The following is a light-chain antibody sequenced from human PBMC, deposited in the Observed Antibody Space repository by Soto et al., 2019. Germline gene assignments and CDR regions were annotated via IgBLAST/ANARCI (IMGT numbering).Light chain of an antibody. J-gene: IGKJ1*01. CDR1: QGISSY. CDR3: QQYSVYWT. V-gene: IGKV1-13*02. CDR2: DAS. Sequence: AIQLTQSPSSLSASVGDRVTITCRASQGISSYLAWYQQKPGKAPKVLIYDASSWAGGVPSRFTGSGSGTEFTLTINSLQPDDFATYYCQQYSVYWTFGQGTKVDIK.